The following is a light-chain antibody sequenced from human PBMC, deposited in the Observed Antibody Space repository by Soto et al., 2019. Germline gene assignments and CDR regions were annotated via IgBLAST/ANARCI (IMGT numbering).Light chain of an antibody. CDR2: DAS. J-gene: IGKJ3*01. V-gene: IGKV1-6*01. CDR1: QGIRHD. CDR3: LQDYHPPFT. Sequence: AIQMTQSPSSLSASVGDRVTITCRASQGIRHDLGWYQQKPGKAPKLLIYDASNLQSGVPSRFSGSGSGTDFTLTISSLQPEEFATYYCLQDYHPPFTFGPGTKVDIK.